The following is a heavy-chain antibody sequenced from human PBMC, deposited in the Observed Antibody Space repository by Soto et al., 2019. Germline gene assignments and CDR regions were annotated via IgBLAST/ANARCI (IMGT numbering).Heavy chain of an antibody. J-gene: IGHJ5*02. CDR3: AREEVERQQLGFDP. CDR2: IYYSGST. V-gene: IGHV4-59*01. Sequence: PSETLSLTCTVSGGSISSYYWSWILQPTGKGLEWIGYIYYSGSTNYNPSLKSRVTISVDTSKNQFSLKLSSVTAADTAVYYCAREEVERQQLGFDPWGQGXLVTVSS. CDR1: GGSISSYY. D-gene: IGHD6-13*01.